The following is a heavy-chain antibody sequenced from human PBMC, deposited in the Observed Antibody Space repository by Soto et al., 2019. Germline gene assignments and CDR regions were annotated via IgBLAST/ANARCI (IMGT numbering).Heavy chain of an antibody. V-gene: IGHV3-33*01. CDR1: GFTFSSYG. J-gene: IGHJ6*02. CDR3: ARDLPSYCYYYGMDV. CDR2: IWYDGSNK. Sequence: QVQLVESGGGVVQPGRSLRLSCAASGFTFSSYGMHWVRQAPGKGLEWVAVIWYDGSNKYYADSVKGRFTISRDNSKNTLYLQMNSLRAEDTAVYYCARDLPSYCYYYGMDVWGQGTTVTVSS.